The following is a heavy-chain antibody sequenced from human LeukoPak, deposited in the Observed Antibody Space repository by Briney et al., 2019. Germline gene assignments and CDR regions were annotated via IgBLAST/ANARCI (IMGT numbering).Heavy chain of an antibody. J-gene: IGHJ4*02. Sequence: PGGSLRLSCAASGFTFSDYYMSWIRQAPGKGLEWVANIKQDGSEKYYVDSVKGRFTISRDNAKNSLYLQMNSLRAEDTAVYYCARASLWFGELLCLFDYWGQGTLVTVSS. CDR3: ARASLWFGELLCLFDY. CDR2: IKQDGSEK. CDR1: GFTFSDYY. D-gene: IGHD3-10*01. V-gene: IGHV3-7*01.